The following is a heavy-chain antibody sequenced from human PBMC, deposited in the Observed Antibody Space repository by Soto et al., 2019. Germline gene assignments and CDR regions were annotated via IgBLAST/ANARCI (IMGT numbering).Heavy chain of an antibody. D-gene: IGHD1-20*01. CDR3: ARDIDNRDYYYGLDV. CDR2: ISNSGNTI. Sequence: QPGGSLRLPCVASGFVFKNYEMNWVRQAPGKGQEWISYISNSGNTIYVADSMRGRFTISRDNAKNSLFLQMNSLRADDTAVYYCARDIDNRDYYYGLDVWGQGTTVTVSS. CDR1: GFVFKNYE. J-gene: IGHJ6*02. V-gene: IGHV3-48*03.